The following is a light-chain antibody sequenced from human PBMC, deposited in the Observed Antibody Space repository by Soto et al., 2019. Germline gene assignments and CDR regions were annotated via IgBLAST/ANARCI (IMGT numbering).Light chain of an antibody. V-gene: IGKV3-11*01. CDR3: QQRSNWPPLT. CDR2: DAS. Sequence: EIVLTQSPATLSLSPGGRATFSCRASQSVSSDLVWYQQKPGQAPRLLIYDASNRATGIPARFSGSGSGTDFTLTISSLEPEDFAVYYCQQRSNWPPLTFGGGTKVEIK. CDR1: QSVSSD. J-gene: IGKJ4*01.